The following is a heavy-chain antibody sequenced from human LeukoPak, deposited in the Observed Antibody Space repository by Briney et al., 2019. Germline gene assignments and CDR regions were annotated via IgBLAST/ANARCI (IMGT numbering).Heavy chain of an antibody. CDR2: VYYTESS. D-gene: IGHD3-9*01. CDR1: GGSISSYY. Sequence: SETLSLTCTVSGGSISSYYWSWVRQPPGKGLEWIGFVYYTESSNYSPSLKSRVTISVDTSKNQFSLKLRSVTAADTAVYYCATLTGYSSESWFDPWGQGILVTVSS. J-gene: IGHJ5*02. V-gene: IGHV4-59*01. CDR3: ATLTGYSSESWFDP.